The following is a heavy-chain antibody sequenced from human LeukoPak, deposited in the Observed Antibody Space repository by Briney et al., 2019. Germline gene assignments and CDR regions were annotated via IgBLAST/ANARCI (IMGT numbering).Heavy chain of an antibody. V-gene: IGHV4-34*01. CDR1: GGSFSGYY. D-gene: IGHD3-22*01. J-gene: IGHJ4*02. CDR2: INHSGST. CDR3: ARGRGTYYYDSSGYYYY. Sequence: SETLSLTCAVYGGSFSGYYWSWIRQPPGKGLEWIGEINHSGSTNYNPSLKSRVTISVDTFKNQFSLELSSVTAADTAVYYCARGRGTYYYDSSGYYYYWGQGTLVTVSS.